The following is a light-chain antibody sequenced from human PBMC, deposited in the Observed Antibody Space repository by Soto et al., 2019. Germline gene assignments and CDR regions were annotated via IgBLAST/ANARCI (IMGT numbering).Light chain of an antibody. J-gene: IGLJ2*01. V-gene: IGLV1-44*01. CDR2: SNT. CDR3: AAWDDSRNGSVV. Sequence: QSVLTQPPSASGTPGQSATISCSGSSSNIGSNTVNWYQQLPGTAPKLLIYSNTQRPSGVPDRFSGSKSGTSASLAISGLQSEDDADYYCAAWDDSRNGSVVFGGGTQLTVL. CDR1: SSNIGSNT.